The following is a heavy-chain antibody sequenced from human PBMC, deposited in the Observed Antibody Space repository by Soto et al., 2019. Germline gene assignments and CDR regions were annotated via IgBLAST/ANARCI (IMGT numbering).Heavy chain of an antibody. V-gene: IGHV4-39*07. CDR3: ARFEGPFDY. Sequence: TSETLSLTCTVSGGSTSSDNYWSWIRQPPGRGLEWIGHIYYSGNTDYNPSLKSRLAISVDTSKNQFSLKLSSVTAADTAVYYCARFEGPFDYWGQGTLVTVSS. J-gene: IGHJ4*02. CDR2: IYYSGNT. CDR1: GGSTSSDNY.